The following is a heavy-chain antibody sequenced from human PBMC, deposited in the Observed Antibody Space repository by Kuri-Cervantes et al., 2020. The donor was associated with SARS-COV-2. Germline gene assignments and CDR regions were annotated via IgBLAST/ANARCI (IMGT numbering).Heavy chain of an antibody. V-gene: IGHV3-15*01. Sequence: GESLKISCAASGCTFSNAWMSWVRQAPGKGLEWVGRIKSKTDGGTTDYAAPVKGRFTISRDDSKNTLYLQMNSLKTEDTAVYYCTTGGSWVEYFDYWGQGTLVTVSS. CDR3: TTGGSWVEYFDY. CDR2: IKSKTDGGTT. J-gene: IGHJ4*02. CDR1: GCTFSNAW. D-gene: IGHD6-13*01.